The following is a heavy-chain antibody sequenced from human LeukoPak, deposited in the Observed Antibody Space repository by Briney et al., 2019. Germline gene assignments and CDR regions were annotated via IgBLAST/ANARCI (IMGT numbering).Heavy chain of an antibody. CDR1: GYTLTELS. CDR3: ATDKRQYNILTAYFKAEYSQY. D-gene: IGHD3-9*01. V-gene: IGHV1-24*01. CDR2: FDPEDAER. J-gene: IGHJ1*01. Sequence: ASVKVSCKVSGYTLTELSIHWMRQAPGKGLEWMGGFDPEDAERIYAQRLQGRVTMTEDPSTDTAYMELSSLRSEDTAVYYCATDKRQYNILTAYFKAEYSQYWGQGTLVTVSA.